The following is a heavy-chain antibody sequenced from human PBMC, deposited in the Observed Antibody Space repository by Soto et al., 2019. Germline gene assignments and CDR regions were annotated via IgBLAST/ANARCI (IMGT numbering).Heavy chain of an antibody. CDR2: ISYDGSNK. Sequence: VGSLRLSCATSVFTFSSYGMHWVRHSPGKGLEWVAVISYDGSNKYYADSVKGRFTISRDNSRNTLYLQMNSLRAEDTAVFYCAKEMLTYYYYGLDVLGQGTSVTVSS. CDR3: AKEMLTYYYYGLDV. J-gene: IGHJ6*02. D-gene: IGHD2-8*01. V-gene: IGHV3-30*18. CDR1: VFTFSSYG.